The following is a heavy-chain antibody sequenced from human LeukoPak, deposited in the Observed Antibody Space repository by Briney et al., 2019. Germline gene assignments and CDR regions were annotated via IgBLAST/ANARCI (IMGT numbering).Heavy chain of an antibody. CDR2: IYYSGST. CDR1: GGSISTYY. CDR3: ARLLGGDPYYMDV. Sequence: SETLSLTCPFSGGSISTYYWSWIRPPPGKGLEWIGYIYYSGSTDYNPSLKSRVTISVDTSKNQFSLRLNSVTAADTAVYYCARLLGGDPYYMDVWGKGTTVTVSS. D-gene: IGHD3-3*01. V-gene: IGHV4-59*01. J-gene: IGHJ6*03.